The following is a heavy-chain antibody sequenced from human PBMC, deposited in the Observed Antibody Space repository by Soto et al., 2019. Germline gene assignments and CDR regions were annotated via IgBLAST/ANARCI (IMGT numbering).Heavy chain of an antibody. V-gene: IGHV1-69*01. J-gene: IGHJ6*02. CDR3: ARPDIVVVPAATNYYYYGMDV. CDR2: IIPIFGTA. Sequence: QVQLVQSGAEVKKPGSSVKVSCKASGGTFSSYAISWVRQAPGKGLEWRGGIIPIFGTANYAQKFQGRVTITADESTSTAYMELSSLRSEDTAVYYCARPDIVVVPAATNYYYYGMDVWGQGTTVTVSS. CDR1: GGTFSSYA. D-gene: IGHD2-2*01.